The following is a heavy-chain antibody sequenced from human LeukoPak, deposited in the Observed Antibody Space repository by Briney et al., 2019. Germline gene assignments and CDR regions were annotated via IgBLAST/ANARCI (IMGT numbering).Heavy chain of an antibody. J-gene: IGHJ4*02. CDR2: IVVGSGNT. CDR1: GLTFTSSA. Sequence: GASVKVSSEASGLTFTSSAMQWVRQARGQGLEWIGWIVVGSGNTNYAQKFQERVTITRDMSTSTAYMELSSLRSEDTAVYYCAAGEIVGAMERPLDYWGQGTLVTVSS. V-gene: IGHV1-58*02. CDR3: AAGEIVGAMERPLDY. D-gene: IGHD1-26*01.